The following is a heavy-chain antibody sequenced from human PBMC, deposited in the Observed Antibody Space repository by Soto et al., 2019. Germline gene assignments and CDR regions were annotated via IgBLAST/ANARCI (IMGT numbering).Heavy chain of an antibody. CDR2: INPNSGGT. CDR1: GYTFTGYY. V-gene: IGHV1-2*04. D-gene: IGHD2-15*01. J-gene: IGHJ6*02. Sequence: ASVKVSCKASGYTFTGYYMHWARQAPGQGLEWMGWINPNSGGTNYAQKFQGWVTMTRDTSISTAYMELSRLRSDDTAVYYCARVFEDCSGGSCYYDYYYGMDVWGQGTTVTVSS. CDR3: ARVFEDCSGGSCYYDYYYGMDV.